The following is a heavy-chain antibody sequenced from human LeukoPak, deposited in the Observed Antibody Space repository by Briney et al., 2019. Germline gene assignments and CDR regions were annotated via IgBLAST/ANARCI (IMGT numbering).Heavy chain of an antibody. CDR2: ISSSGSTI. CDR3: ARDRITGTTFTDY. D-gene: IGHD1-20*01. J-gene: IGHJ4*02. V-gene: IGHV3-11*04. CDR1: EFTFSDYY. Sequence: GGSLRLSCAASEFTFSDYYMSWIRQAPGKGLEWVSYISSSGSTIYYADSVKGRFTISRDNAKNSLYLQMNSLRAEDTAVYYCARDRITGTTFTDYWGQGTLVIVSS.